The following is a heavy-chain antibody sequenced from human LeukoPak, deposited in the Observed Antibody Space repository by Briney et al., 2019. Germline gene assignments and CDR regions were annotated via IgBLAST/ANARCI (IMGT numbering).Heavy chain of an antibody. CDR2: INPNSGGT. Sequence: ASVKVSCKVSGYTLTELSMHWVRQAPGKGLEWMGWINPNSGGTNYAQKFQGRVTMTRDTSISTAYMELSRLRSDDTAVYYCARVPTRSGGWFDPWGQGTLVTVSS. J-gene: IGHJ5*02. D-gene: IGHD6-25*01. V-gene: IGHV1-2*02. CDR1: GYTLTELS. CDR3: ARVPTRSGGWFDP.